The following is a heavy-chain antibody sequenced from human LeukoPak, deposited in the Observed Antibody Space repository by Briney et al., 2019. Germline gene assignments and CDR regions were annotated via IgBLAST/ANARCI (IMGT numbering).Heavy chain of an antibody. D-gene: IGHD3-16*02. CDR3: ARAISSVIVMDY. CDR2: ISSSGSTI. J-gene: IGHJ4*02. Sequence: PGGSLTLSCAASGFTFSSYEMNWVRQAPGKGLEWVSYISSSGSTIYYADSVKGRFTISRDNAKNSLYLQMNSLRAEDTAVYYCARAISSVIVMDYWGQGALVTVSS. V-gene: IGHV3-48*03. CDR1: GFTFSSYE.